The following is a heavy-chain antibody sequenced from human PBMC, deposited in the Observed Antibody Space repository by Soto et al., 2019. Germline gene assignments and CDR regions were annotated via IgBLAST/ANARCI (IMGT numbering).Heavy chain of an antibody. CDR3: AKDSLSLKDIVEVPAANPTWFDR. D-gene: IGHD2-2*01. Sequence: QVQLVESGGGVVQPGRSLRLSCAASGFTFSSYGMHWVRQAPGKGLEWVAVISYDGSNKYYADSVKGRFTIARANSKNTLYMQMNRLRAEDAAVYYCAKDSLSLKDIVEVPAANPTWFDRWGQGTLLTVSS. CDR2: ISYDGSNK. V-gene: IGHV3-30*18. CDR1: GFTFSSYG. J-gene: IGHJ5*02.